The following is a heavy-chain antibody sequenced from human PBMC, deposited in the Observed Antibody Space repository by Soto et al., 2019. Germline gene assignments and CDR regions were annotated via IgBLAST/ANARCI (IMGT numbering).Heavy chain of an antibody. CDR1: GFTFSNYA. Sequence: GGSLRLSCAASGFTFSNYAMSWVRQAPGQGLEWVSAISGSGGSTYYADSVKGRFTISRDNSKNTLYLQMNSLRAEDTAVYYCATYYYDSSGYLFDSWGQGTLVTVSS. J-gene: IGHJ4*02. D-gene: IGHD3-22*01. CDR2: ISGSGGST. CDR3: ATYYYDSSGYLFDS. V-gene: IGHV3-23*01.